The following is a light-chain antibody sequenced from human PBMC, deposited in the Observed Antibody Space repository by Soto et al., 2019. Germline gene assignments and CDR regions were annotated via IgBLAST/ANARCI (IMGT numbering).Light chain of an antibody. J-gene: IGLJ2*01. V-gene: IGLV2-14*01. CDR2: DVS. CDR3: SSYTSSGTLGV. Sequence: QSALTQPASVSGSPGQSITISCTGTSSDVGGYNYVSWYQQHPGKAPKLMIYDVSNRPSGVSNRFSGSKSGNTASLTISGPQAEDGADYYCSSYTSSGTLGVFGGGTRLTAL. CDR1: SSDVGGYNY.